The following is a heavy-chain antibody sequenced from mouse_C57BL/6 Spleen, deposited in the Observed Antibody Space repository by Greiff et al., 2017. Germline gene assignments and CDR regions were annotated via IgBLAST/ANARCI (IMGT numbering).Heavy chain of an antibody. CDR1: GYTFTSYW. J-gene: IGHJ4*01. CDR2: IDPSDSET. D-gene: IGHD2-1*01. Sequence: QVQLQQPGAELVRPGSSVKLSCKASGYTFTSYWMHWVKQRPIQGLEWIGNIDPSDSETHYNQKFKDKATLTVDKSSSTAYMQLSSLTSEDSAVYYCARLEVIRPMDYWGQGTSVTVSS. CDR3: ARLEVIRPMDY. V-gene: IGHV1-52*01.